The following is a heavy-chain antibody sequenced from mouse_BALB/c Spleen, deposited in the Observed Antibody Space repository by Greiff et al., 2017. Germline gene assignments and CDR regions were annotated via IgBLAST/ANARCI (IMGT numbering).Heavy chain of an antibody. CDR3: AKDYGSSYGFAY. D-gene: IGHD1-1*01. V-gene: IGHV1-9*01. CDR1: GYTFSSYW. Sequence: VQLQQSGAELMKPGASVKISCKANGYTFSSYWIEWVKQRPGHGLEWIGEILPGSGSTNYNEKFKGKATFTADTSSNTAYMQLSSLTSEDSAVYYCAKDYGSSYGFAYWGQGTLVTVSA. J-gene: IGHJ3*01. CDR2: ILPGSGST.